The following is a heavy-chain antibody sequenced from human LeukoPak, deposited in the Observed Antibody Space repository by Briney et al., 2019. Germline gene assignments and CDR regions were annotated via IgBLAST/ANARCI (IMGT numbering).Heavy chain of an antibody. CDR2: ISYDGGNK. V-gene: IGHV3-30-3*01. CDR1: GFTFRSYA. J-gene: IGHJ4*02. D-gene: IGHD3-10*01. Sequence: GGSLRLSCAASGFTFRSYALYWVRQAPGKGLECVAIISYDGGNKYYADSVKGRFTISRDNSMNSLYLQMNSLRAEDTAVYYCAKVRRSFSGELLATGYDYWGQGTLVTVSS. CDR3: AKVRRSFSGELLATGYDY.